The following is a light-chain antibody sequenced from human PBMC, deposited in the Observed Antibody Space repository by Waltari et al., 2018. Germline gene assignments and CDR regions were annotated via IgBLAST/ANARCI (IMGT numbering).Light chain of an antibody. J-gene: IGLJ2*01. CDR3: LVWHSTIDHQGV. CDR1: NVGSKS. Sequence: SYVVTQSPSVSVAPGETARLTWWGDNVGSKSVHWFQQRPGQAPVLVISYDSDRPSGIPERFSGSNSGNTATLTISWVEAEDEADYYCLVWHSTIDHQGVFGGGTKLTVL. V-gene: IGLV3-21*04. CDR2: YDS.